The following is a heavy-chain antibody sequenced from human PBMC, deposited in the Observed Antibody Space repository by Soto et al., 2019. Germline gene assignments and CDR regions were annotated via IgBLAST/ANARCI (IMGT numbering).Heavy chain of an antibody. D-gene: IGHD3-9*01. CDR2: INAGNGNT. Sequence: QVQLVQSGAEVKKPGASVKVSCKASGYTFTSYAMHWVRQAPGQRLEWMGWINAGNGNTKYSQKFQGRVTITRDTPASTAYMELSSLRSEDTAVYYCARDRGILTGYYSPPFDYWGQGTLVTVSS. CDR1: GYTFTSYA. CDR3: ARDRGILTGYYSPPFDY. J-gene: IGHJ4*02. V-gene: IGHV1-3*01.